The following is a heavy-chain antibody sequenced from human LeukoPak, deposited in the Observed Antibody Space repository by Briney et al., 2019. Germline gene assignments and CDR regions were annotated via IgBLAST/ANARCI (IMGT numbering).Heavy chain of an antibody. CDR2: IYYSGST. J-gene: IGHJ4*02. CDR1: GGPISSGGYY. Sequence: SQTLSLTCTVSGGPISSGGYYWSWIRQHPGKGLEWIGYIYYSGSTYYNPSLKSRVTISVDTSKNQFSLKLSSVTAADTAVYYCARGIGSGWYGLKASSYFDYWGQGTLVTVSS. D-gene: IGHD6-19*01. CDR3: ARGIGSGWYGLKASSYFDY. V-gene: IGHV4-31*03.